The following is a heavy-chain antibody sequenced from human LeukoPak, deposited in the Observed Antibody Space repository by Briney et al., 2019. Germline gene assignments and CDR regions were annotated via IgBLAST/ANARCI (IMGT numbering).Heavy chain of an antibody. V-gene: IGHV3-33*01. CDR3: VRSGDSAVVGFDY. D-gene: IGHD2-15*01. CDR2: IWYDGSNK. CDR1: GFTFSNYG. Sequence: GGSLRLSCAASGFTFSNYGMHWVRQAPGKGLEWVAIIWYDGSNKYYADSVKGRFTISRDNSKNMSFLQMNSLRAEDTAVYYCVRSGDSAVVGFDYWGQGSLVTVSS. J-gene: IGHJ4*02.